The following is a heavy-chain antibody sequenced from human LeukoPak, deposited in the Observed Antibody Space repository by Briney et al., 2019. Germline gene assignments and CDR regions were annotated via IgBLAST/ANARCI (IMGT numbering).Heavy chain of an antibody. CDR1: GGTSGSYA. CDR2: IIPIFGTA. J-gene: IGHJ4*02. V-gene: IGHV1-69*13. Sequence: ASVKVSCKASGGTSGSYAICWVRQAPGQGLEWMGGIIPIFGTANYAQKFQGRVTITADESTSTAYMELSSLRSEDTAVYYCARVIGRYSYGAPFDYWGQGTLVTVSS. D-gene: IGHD5-18*01. CDR3: ARVIGRYSYGAPFDY.